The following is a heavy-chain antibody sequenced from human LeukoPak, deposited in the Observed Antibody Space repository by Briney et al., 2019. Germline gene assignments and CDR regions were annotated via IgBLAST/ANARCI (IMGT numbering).Heavy chain of an antibody. Sequence: SVKVSCKASGGTFSSYAISWVRQAPGQGLEWMGGIIPIFGTANYAQKFQGRVTITADESTSTAYMELSSLRSEDTAVYYCARRYCSSTSCNQVDYWGQGALVTVSS. CDR1: GGTFSSYA. D-gene: IGHD2-2*01. CDR2: IIPIFGTA. V-gene: IGHV1-69*13. J-gene: IGHJ4*02. CDR3: ARRYCSSTSCNQVDY.